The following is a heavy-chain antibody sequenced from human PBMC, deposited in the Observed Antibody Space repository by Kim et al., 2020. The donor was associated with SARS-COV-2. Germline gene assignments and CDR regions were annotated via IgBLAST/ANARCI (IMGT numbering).Heavy chain of an antibody. CDR3: AKDQRPYYYDSSGYYDY. D-gene: IGHD3-22*01. Sequence: VKGRFTISRDNSKNSLYLQMNSLRTEDTALYYCAKDQRPYYYDSSGYYDYWGQGTLVTVSS. J-gene: IGHJ4*02. V-gene: IGHV3-43*01.